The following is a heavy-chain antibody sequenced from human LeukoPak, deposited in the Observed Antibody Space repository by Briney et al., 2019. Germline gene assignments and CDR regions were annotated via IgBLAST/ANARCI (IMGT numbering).Heavy chain of an antibody. V-gene: IGHV1-8*03. CDR2: MNPNSGNT. J-gene: IGHJ5*02. Sequence: ASVKVSCKASGGTFSSYTISWVRQAPGQGLEWMGWMNPNSGNTGYAQKFQGRVTITRNTSISTAYMELSSLRSEDTAVYYCARAPREGYYDILTGYDWFDPWGQGTLVTVSS. CDR1: GGTFSSYT. D-gene: IGHD3-9*01. CDR3: ARAPREGYYDILTGYDWFDP.